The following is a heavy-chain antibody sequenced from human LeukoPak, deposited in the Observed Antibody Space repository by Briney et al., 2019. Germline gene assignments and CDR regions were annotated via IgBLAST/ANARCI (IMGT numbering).Heavy chain of an antibody. CDR2: INPNSGDT. Sequence: ASVKVSCKASEYTFTGYSMHWVRQAPGQGLEWMGWINPNSGDTHYAQKFQGRVTMTRDTSISTAYMELSKLTSDDTALYYCAAAPITGETHYYYYYYMDVWGKGTAVTVSS. J-gene: IGHJ6*03. CDR1: EYTFTGYS. V-gene: IGHV1-2*02. CDR3: AAAPITGETHYYYYYYMDV. D-gene: IGHD7-27*01.